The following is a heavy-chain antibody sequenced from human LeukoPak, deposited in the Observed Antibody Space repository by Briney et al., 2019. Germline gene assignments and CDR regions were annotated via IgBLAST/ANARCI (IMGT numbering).Heavy chain of an antibody. CDR1: GFTFSNAW. CDR3: AKSNMKYYYDSSGYSPFDY. J-gene: IGHJ4*02. CDR2: ISGSGGST. Sequence: GGSLRLSCAASGFTFSNAWMNWVRQAPGKGLEWVSAISGSGGSTYYADSVKGRFTISRDNSKNTLYLQMNSLRAEDTAVYYCAKSNMKYYYDSSGYSPFDYWGQGTLVTVSS. V-gene: IGHV3-23*01. D-gene: IGHD3-22*01.